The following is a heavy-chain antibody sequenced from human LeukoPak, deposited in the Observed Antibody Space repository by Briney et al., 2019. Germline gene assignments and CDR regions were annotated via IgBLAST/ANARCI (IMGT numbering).Heavy chain of an antibody. V-gene: IGHV3-7*01. CDR1: GFTFSRDW. CDR3: ARGGWLTDY. CDR2: IKQDGSEK. J-gene: IGHJ4*02. Sequence: PGGSLRLSCAASGFTFSRDWMSWGRQSPGKGLEGWANIKQDGSEKYYVDSAKGRFTISRDNAKNSLYLQMNSLRAGDTAVYYCARGGWLTDYWGQGTLVTVSS. D-gene: IGHD3-22*01.